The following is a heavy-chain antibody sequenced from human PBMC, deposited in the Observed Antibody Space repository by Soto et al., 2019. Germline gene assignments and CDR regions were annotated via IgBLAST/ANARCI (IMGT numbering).Heavy chain of an antibody. D-gene: IGHD1-20*01. J-gene: IGHJ4*02. CDR1: GFTFSGYY. V-gene: IGHV3-11*01. CDR3: ARGRRYTDY. Sequence: GGSLRLSCAASGFTFSGYYMAWIRQAPGKGLEWVSYISTSGNTIYYTDSVKGRFTMSRDNAKNSAYLLMNSLTAEDTAVYYCARGRRYTDYWGRGTLVTVSS. CDR2: ISTSGNTI.